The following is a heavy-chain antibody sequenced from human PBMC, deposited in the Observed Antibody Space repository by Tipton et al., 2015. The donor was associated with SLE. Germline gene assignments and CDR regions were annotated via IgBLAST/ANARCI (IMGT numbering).Heavy chain of an antibody. CDR2: ISIYNGDT. J-gene: IGHJ3*02. CDR3: ARDLFSGLGVGTFYI. V-gene: IGHV1-18*01. CDR1: GYTFTSYG. Sequence: QLVQSGGEVKKPGASVKVSCKASGYTFTSYGISWVRQAPGQGLEWMGWISIYNGDTHYAQKFQGRVTMTTDTSTSAAYMELRSLRSDVTAVYYCARDLFSGLGVGTFYIWGQGTMVTVSS. D-gene: IGHD3-3*01.